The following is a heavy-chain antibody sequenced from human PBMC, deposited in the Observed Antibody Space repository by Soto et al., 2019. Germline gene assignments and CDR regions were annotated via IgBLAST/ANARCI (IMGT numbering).Heavy chain of an antibody. Sequence: QVELVQSGAEEKKPGASVKVSCKASGFTFTTYPIHWVRQAPGQRLEWMGWNNTANGDTEYSLKFQDRVTITRDTSASTAYMELGGLTSEDTAVYFCARVLSGWARFDFWGQGTLVTVSS. CDR1: GFTFTTYP. CDR3: ARVLSGWARFDF. D-gene: IGHD6-19*01. V-gene: IGHV1-3*04. CDR2: NNTANGDT. J-gene: IGHJ4*02.